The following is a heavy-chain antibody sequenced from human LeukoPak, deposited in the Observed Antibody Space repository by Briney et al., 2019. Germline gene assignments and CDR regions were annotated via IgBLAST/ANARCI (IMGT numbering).Heavy chain of an antibody. J-gene: IGHJ4*02. CDR3: TTLITYYYGSGRDY. V-gene: IGHV3-15*01. CDR2: IKSKTDGGTT. D-gene: IGHD3-10*01. Sequence: GGSLRLSCAASGFTFSNAWMSRVRQAPGKGLEWVGRIKSKTDGGTTDYAAPVKGRFTISRDDSKNTLYLQMNSLKTEDTAVYYCTTLITYYYGSGRDYWGQGTLVTVSS. CDR1: GFTFSNAW.